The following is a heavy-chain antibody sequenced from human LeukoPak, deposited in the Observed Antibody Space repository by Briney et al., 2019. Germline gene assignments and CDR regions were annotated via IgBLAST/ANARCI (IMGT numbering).Heavy chain of an antibody. J-gene: IGHJ6*03. D-gene: IGHD6-13*01. CDR1: GVFINSNTYS. CDR3: ARLTSSRWYPRPYYYYYYMDV. CDR2: INHSGST. Sequence: SETLSLTCTVSGVFINSNTYSWSWIRQPPGKGLEWIGEINHSGSTNYNPSLKSRVTISVDTSKNQFSLKLSSVTAADTAVYYCARLTSSRWYPRPYYYYYYMDVWGKGTTVTISS. V-gene: IGHV4-39*07.